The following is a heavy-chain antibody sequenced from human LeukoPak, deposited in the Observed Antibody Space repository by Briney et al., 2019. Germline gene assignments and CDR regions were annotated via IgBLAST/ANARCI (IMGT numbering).Heavy chain of an antibody. CDR2: INPNSGGT. D-gene: IGHD3-10*01. Sequence: ASVKVSCKASGYTFTGYYMHWVRQAPGQGLEWMGWINPNSGGTNYAQKFQGWVTMTRDTSISTAYMELSRLRSDDTAVYYCARARYYGSGSYYKPYYFDYWGQGTLATVSS. V-gene: IGHV1-2*04. CDR3: ARARYYGSGSYYKPYYFDY. CDR1: GYTFTGYY. J-gene: IGHJ4*02.